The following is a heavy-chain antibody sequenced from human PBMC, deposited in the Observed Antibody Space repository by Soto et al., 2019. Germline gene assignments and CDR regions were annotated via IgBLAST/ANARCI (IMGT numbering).Heavy chain of an antibody. V-gene: IGHV4-34*01. CDR3: ARALPKYYYDSSGYYRQYYFDY. CDR1: GGSFSGYY. CDR2: INHSGST. J-gene: IGHJ4*02. D-gene: IGHD3-22*01. Sequence: SETLSLTCAVYGGSFSGYYWSWIRQPPGKGLEWIGEINHSGSTNYNPSLKSRVTISVDTSKNQFSLKLSSVTAADTAVYYCARALPKYYYDSSGYYRQYYFDYWGQGTLVTVPQ.